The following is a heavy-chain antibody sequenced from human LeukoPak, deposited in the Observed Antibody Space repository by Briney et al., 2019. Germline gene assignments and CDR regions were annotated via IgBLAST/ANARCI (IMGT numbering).Heavy chain of an antibody. Sequence: SETLSLTCTVSGGSISSYYWSWIRQPAGKGLEWIGRIYTCGSTNYNPSLKSRVTISVDKSKNQFSLKLSSVTAADTAVYYCARAYSSSWYLDYWGQGTLVTVPS. J-gene: IGHJ4*02. D-gene: IGHD6-13*01. V-gene: IGHV4-4*07. CDR1: GGSISSYY. CDR3: ARAYSSSWYLDY. CDR2: IYTCGST.